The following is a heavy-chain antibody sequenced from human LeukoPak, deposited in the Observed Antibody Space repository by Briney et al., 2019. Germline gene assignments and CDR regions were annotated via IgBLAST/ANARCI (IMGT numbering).Heavy chain of an antibody. Sequence: SETLSLTCTVSGGSISSSSYYWGWIRQPPGKGLEWIGYISYSGSTHYNPSLKSRVTISVDTSKNQFSLKLSSVTAADTAVYYCARGSLDFDYWGQGTLVTVSS. V-gene: IGHV4-31*03. CDR3: ARGSLDFDY. CDR2: ISYSGST. CDR1: GGSISSSSYY. J-gene: IGHJ4*02.